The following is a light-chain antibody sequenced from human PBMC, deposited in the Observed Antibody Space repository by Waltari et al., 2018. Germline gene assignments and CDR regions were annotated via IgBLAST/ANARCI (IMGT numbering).Light chain of an antibody. J-gene: IGLJ3*02. Sequence: QSALTQPASVSGSPGQSITISFPGPSRDVGAYTFVSWYQQHPGKAPKLMIYDVSNRPSGVSNRFSGSKSGNTASLTISGLQAEDEADYYCSSYTSSSTLWVFGGGTKLTIL. V-gene: IGLV2-14*01. CDR3: SSYTSSSTLWV. CDR1: SRDVGAYTF. CDR2: DVS.